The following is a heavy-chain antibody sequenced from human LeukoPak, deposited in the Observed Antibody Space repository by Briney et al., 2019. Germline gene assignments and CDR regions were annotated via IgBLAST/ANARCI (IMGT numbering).Heavy chain of an antibody. V-gene: IGHV3-7*01. CDR2: IKQDGGQI. Sequence: GGSLRLSCAASEFTFSSYWMSWVRQAPGKGLEWVANIKQDGGQIYYLESVKGRFTVSRDNAKNSLYLQMNSPRAEDTAVYYCARLGARQMLEYWGQGTLVTVSS. D-gene: IGHD4-17*01. CDR3: ARLGARQMLEY. J-gene: IGHJ4*02. CDR1: EFTFSSYW.